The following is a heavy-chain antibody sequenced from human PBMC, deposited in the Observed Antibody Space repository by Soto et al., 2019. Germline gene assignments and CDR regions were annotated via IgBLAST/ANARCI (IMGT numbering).Heavy chain of an antibody. V-gene: IGHV4-59*02. CDR3: ARLYCSNTSCTGFDP. D-gene: IGHD2-2*01. CDR2: LYSSGGT. CDR1: GGSVRSNS. J-gene: IGHJ5*02. Sequence: PSETLSLTCSVSGGSVRSNSWTWIRQPPGKGLEWVGFLYSSGGTIYNPSLKSRVTLSLDTSKNQFSLKLSSVTAADTAMYFCARLYCSNTSCTGFDPWGQGTLVTVSS.